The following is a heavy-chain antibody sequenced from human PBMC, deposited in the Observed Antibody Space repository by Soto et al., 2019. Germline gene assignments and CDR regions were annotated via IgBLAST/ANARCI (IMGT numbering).Heavy chain of an antibody. CDR2: IYHSGST. Sequence: SETLFLTCVVSGNSISTTNWWSWVRQSPGKGLEWIGEIYHSGSTNYNPSLKSRVTISVDKSKNQFSLKLSSVTAADTAVYYCARDVGYHYDGSPSGQFDFWGQGTLVTVSS. J-gene: IGHJ4*02. D-gene: IGHD3-22*01. V-gene: IGHV4-4*02. CDR1: GNSISTTNW. CDR3: ARDVGYHYDGSPSGQFDF.